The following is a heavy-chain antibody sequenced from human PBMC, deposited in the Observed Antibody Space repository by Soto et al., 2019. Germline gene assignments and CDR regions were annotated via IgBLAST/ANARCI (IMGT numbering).Heavy chain of an antibody. CDR1: GGSISSYY. V-gene: IGHV4-59*01. CDR2: IYYSGST. CDR3: ASSPRAMVRGGTSDYYYYYGMDV. Sequence: PSETLSLTCTVSGGSISSYYWRWIRQPPGKGLEWIGYIYYSGSTNYNPSLKSRVTISVDTSKNQFSLKLSSVTAADTAVYYCASSPRAMVRGGTSDYYYYYGMDVWGQGTTVTVS. D-gene: IGHD3-10*01. J-gene: IGHJ6*02.